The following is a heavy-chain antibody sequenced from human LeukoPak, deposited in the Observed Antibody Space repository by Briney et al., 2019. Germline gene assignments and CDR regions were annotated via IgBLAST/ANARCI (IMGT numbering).Heavy chain of an antibody. D-gene: IGHD3-10*02. J-gene: IGHJ4*02. CDR2: IYYSGST. V-gene: IGHV4-39*01. CDR1: GGSISSSSYY. Sequence: KPSETLSLTCTVSGGSISSSSYYWGWIRQPPGKGLEWIGSIYYSGSTYYNPSLKSRVTISVDTSKNQFSLKLSSVTAADTAVYYCARQGSLGSGSYYNENWGQGTLVTVPS. CDR3: ARQGSLGSGSYYNEN.